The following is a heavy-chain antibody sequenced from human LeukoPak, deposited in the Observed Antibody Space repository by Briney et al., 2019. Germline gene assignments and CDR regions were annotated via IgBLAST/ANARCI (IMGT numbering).Heavy chain of an antibody. CDR3: ARAGGRVGSSLDFDY. J-gene: IGHJ4*02. V-gene: IGHV4-34*01. CDR1: GGSFSGYY. Sequence: SETLSLTCAVYGGSFSGYYWSWIRQPPGKGPEWIGEINHSGSTNHNPSLKSRVTISVDASKNQFSLKLSSVTAADTSVYYCARAGGRVGSSLDFDYWGQGTPVAVSS. CDR2: INHSGST. D-gene: IGHD6-6*01.